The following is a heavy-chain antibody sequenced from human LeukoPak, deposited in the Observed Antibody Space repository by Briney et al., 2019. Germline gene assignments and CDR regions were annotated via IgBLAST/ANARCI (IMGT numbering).Heavy chain of an antibody. J-gene: IGHJ5*02. V-gene: IGHV3-33*01. CDR2: IWYDGCNR. Sequence: GGSVTLFCAASGFNFSSYGMHWVRQAPGKGLAWVAGIWYDGCNRYYADSVKGRFTISRDNSKNTLYLQMNSLRAEDTAVYFCARDLAAAATWFDPWGQGTLVTVSS. D-gene: IGHD6-13*01. CDR3: ARDLAAAATWFDP. CDR1: GFNFSSYG.